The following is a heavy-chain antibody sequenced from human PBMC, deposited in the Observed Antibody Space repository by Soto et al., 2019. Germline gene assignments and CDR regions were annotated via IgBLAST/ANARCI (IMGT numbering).Heavy chain of an antibody. CDR3: ATFPATGAPQGGLDV. CDR1: DNYFDNYW. V-gene: IGHV5-51*03. D-gene: IGHD2-15*01. CDR2: IYPGGADT. J-gene: IGHJ6*02. Sequence: GESLKICSACADNYFDNYWNGWVRQLAGQGLEWMGSIYPGGADTNYSPSFQGQVTISTDKSVSTAYLQWSRLKASDTAKFYCATFPATGAPQGGLDVWGQGTSVTVSS.